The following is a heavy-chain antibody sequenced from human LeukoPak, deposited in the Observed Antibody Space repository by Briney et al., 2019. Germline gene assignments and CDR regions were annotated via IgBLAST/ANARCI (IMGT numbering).Heavy chain of an antibody. CDR3: ARAGLVVVTAKKSDTFDV. D-gene: IGHD2-21*02. V-gene: IGHV3-72*01. Sequence: GGSLRLSCAASGFTFSDHYMDWVRQAPGEGLEWVGRSRNKASSYTTEYAASVKGRFTISRDVSKDSLYLQMNSLKTEDTAVYYCARAGLVVVTAKKSDTFDVWGQGTMVIV. CDR1: GFTFSDHY. CDR2: SRNKASSYTT. J-gene: IGHJ3*01.